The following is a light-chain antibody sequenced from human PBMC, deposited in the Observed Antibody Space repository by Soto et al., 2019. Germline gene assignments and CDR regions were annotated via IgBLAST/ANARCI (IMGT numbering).Light chain of an antibody. CDR3: VSYTSSTTYV. CDR2: DVA. V-gene: IGLV2-14*03. CDR1: SXDVGGSNF. J-gene: IGLJ1*01. Sequence: QSVLTQPDSVSDSPGQSITISCTGTSXDVGGSNFVSWYQQHPGKPPKLIIYDVANRPSGVSNRFSGSKSGSTASLIISRLQTEDEADYYCVSYTSSTTYVFGTGTKVNLL.